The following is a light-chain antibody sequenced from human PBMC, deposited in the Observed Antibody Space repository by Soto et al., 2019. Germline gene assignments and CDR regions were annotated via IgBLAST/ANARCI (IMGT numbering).Light chain of an antibody. J-gene: IGKJ2*01. V-gene: IGKV1-5*03. CDR2: KAS. CDR1: QNINTW. CDR3: QQYNRYPYT. Sequence: DIQMTQSPSTLSASVGDGVTITCRASQNINTWLAWYQQEPGKAPKLLIYKASILEVGVPSRFRGSGSGTEFTLTISSLQPDDFATYYCQQYNRYPYTFGQGTKLEIK.